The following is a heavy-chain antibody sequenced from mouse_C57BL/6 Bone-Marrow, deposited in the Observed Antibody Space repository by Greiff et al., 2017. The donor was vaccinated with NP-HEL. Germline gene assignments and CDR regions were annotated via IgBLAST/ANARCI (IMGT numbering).Heavy chain of an antibody. J-gene: IGHJ2*01. CDR2: IYPRSGNT. CDR1: GYTFTSYG. CDR3: ARFGYDYYFDY. Sequence: QVQLQQSGAELARPGASVKLSCKASGYTFTSYGISWVKQRTGQGLEWIGEIYPRSGNTYYNEKFKGKATLTADKSSSTADMELRSLTSEDSAVYFCARFGYDYYFDYWGQGTTLTVSS. V-gene: IGHV1-81*01. D-gene: IGHD2-2*01.